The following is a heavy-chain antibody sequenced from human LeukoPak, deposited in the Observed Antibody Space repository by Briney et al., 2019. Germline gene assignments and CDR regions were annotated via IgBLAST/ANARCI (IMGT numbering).Heavy chain of an antibody. CDR1: GYTFTSYD. J-gene: IGHJ4*02. CDR2: MNPNSGNT. Sequence: ASVKVSCKASGYTFTSYDINWVRQATGQGLEWMGWMNPNSGNTGYAQKLQGRVTMTTDTSTSTAYMELRSLRSDDTAVYYCARVPNYYDSSGGDLFDYWGQGTLVTVSS. D-gene: IGHD3-22*01. CDR3: ARVPNYYDSSGGDLFDY. V-gene: IGHV1-8*02.